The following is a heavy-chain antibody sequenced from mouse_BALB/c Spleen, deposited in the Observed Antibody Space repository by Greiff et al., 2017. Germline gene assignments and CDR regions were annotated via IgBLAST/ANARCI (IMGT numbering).Heavy chain of an antibody. D-gene: IGHD1-1*01. V-gene: IGHV3-6*02. CDR1: GYSITSGSF. CDR2: ISYDGSN. J-gene: IGHJ3*01. CDR3: ARESSCFAY. Sequence: EVKLMESGPGLVKPSQSLSLTCSVTGYSITSGSFWNWIRQFPGNKLEWMGYISYDGSNNTNPSLKNRITITSDTSKNQFCLKLNSVTTEDTATYVCARESSCFAYWGQGTLVTVSA.